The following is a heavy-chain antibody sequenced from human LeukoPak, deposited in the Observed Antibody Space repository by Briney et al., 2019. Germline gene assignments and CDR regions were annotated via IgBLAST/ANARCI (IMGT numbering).Heavy chain of an antibody. J-gene: IGHJ4*02. V-gene: IGHV3-23*01. CDR2: ISGSGGST. CDR3: AKARTFGYCSSTSCYAAADY. CDR1: GFTFSNAW. D-gene: IGHD2-2*03. Sequence: GGSLRLSCAASGFTFSNAWMNWVRQAPGKGLEWVSGISGSGGSTHYADPVKGRFTISRDNSKNTLYLQMNSLRAEDTAVYYCAKARTFGYCSSTSCYAAADYWGQGTLVTVSS.